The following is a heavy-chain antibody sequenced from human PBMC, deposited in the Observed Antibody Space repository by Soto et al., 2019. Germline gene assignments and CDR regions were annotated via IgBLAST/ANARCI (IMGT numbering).Heavy chain of an antibody. J-gene: IGHJ1*01. CDR1: GGSFSSYA. CDR3: ARDRDDSSGYPEYFQH. CDR2: IIPIFGTA. D-gene: IGHD3-22*01. Sequence: SVKVSCKASGGSFSSYAISWVRQAPGQGLEWMGGIIPIFGTANYAQKFQGRVTITADESTSTAYMELSSLRSEDTAVYYCARDRDDSSGYPEYFQHWGQGTLVTVSS. V-gene: IGHV1-69*13.